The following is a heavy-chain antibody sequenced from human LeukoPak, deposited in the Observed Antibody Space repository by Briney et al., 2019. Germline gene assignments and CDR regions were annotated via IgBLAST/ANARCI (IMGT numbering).Heavy chain of an antibody. J-gene: IGHJ4*02. V-gene: IGHV3-66*02. CDR1: GFTVSSNY. D-gene: IGHD6-19*01. CDR2: ICSGGST. Sequence: GGSLRLSCAASGFTVSSNYMSWVRQAPGKGLEWVSVICSGGSTHYADSVKGRFTISRDNSKNTLYLQMNSLRAEDTAVYYCARARVGYSSGWSYYFDYWGQGTLVTVSS. CDR3: ARARVGYSSGWSYYFDY.